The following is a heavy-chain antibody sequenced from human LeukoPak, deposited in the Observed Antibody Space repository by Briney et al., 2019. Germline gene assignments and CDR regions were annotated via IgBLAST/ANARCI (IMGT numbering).Heavy chain of an antibody. J-gene: IGHJ2*01. CDR1: GGTFSSYA. CDR3: ARVYPATPYWYFDL. CDR2: IIPIFGTA. D-gene: IGHD6-25*01. Sequence: SVKVSCKASGGTFSSYAISWVRQAPGQGLEWMGGIIPIFGTANYAQKFQGRVTITADESTSTAYMELSSLRSEDTAVYYCARVYPATPYWYFDLWGRGTLVTVSS. V-gene: IGHV1-69*13.